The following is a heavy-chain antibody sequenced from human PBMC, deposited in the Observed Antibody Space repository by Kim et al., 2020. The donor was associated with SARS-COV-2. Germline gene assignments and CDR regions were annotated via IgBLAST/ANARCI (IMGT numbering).Heavy chain of an antibody. V-gene: IGHV4-39*01. D-gene: IGHD5-12*01. CDR2: IYYSGST. J-gene: IGHJ2*01. CDR3: ARQSRGCDL. CDR1: GGSISSSSYY. Sequence: SETLSLTCTVSGGSISSSSYYWGWIRQPPGKGLEWIGSIYYSGSTYYNPSLKSRVTISVDTSKNQFSLKLSSVTAADTAVYYCARQSRGCDLWGRGTLVTVSS.